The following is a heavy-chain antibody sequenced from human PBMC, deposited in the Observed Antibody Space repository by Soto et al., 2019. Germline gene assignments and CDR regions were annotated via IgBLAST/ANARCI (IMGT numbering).Heavy chain of an antibody. Sequence: QVQLVQSGAEVKKPGSSVKVSCKASGGTFSSYAISWVRQAPGQGLEWMGGIIPIFGTANYAQKFQGRVTITADESTSTAYMELSSLRSDDTAVYYCARVRTYYYGSENYYYYGMDVWGQGTTVTVSS. CDR1: GGTFSSYA. D-gene: IGHD3-10*01. CDR3: ARVRTYYYGSENYYYYGMDV. V-gene: IGHV1-69*01. CDR2: IIPIFGTA. J-gene: IGHJ6*02.